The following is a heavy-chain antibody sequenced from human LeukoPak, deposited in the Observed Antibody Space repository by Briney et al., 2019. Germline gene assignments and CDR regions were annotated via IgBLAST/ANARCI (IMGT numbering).Heavy chain of an antibody. D-gene: IGHD5-24*01. CDR1: GGSFSGYY. CDR2: INHSGST. V-gene: IGHV4-34*01. CDR3: ARRGYNIDY. J-gene: IGHJ4*02. Sequence: SETLSLTCAVYGGSFSGYYWSWIRQPPGKGLEWIGEINHSGSTNYNPSLESRVTISVDTSKNQFSLKLSSVTAADTAVYYCARRGYNIDYWGQGTLVTVSS.